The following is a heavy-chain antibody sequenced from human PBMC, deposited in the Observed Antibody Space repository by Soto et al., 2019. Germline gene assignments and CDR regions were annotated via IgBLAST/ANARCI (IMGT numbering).Heavy chain of an antibody. Sequence: VKVSCKASGYTFTSYGISWVRQAPGQGLEWMGWISAYNGNTNYAQKLQGRVTMTTDTSTSTAYMELRSLRSDDTAVYYCARVRGLRGTGTPVAYDIWGQGTMVTVSS. CDR1: GYTFTSYG. D-gene: IGHD1-7*01. V-gene: IGHV1-18*01. CDR2: ISAYNGNT. J-gene: IGHJ3*02. CDR3: ARVRGLRGTGTPVAYDI.